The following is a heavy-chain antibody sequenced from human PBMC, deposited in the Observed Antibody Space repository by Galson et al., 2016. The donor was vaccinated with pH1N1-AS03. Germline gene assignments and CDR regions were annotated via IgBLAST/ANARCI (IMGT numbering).Heavy chain of an antibody. D-gene: IGHD5-18*01. CDR2: ISGNGNNT. J-gene: IGHJ4*02. V-gene: IGHV3-64D*06. Sequence: SLRLSCAASGFTFSTNAMHWVRQAPGKGLEYVSAISGNGNNTYYTDSVKGRFTISRDNSKNTLYLQMSSLTAEGTAIYYCVKNRGYTYGYPNFDYWGQGTLVTVSS. CDR3: VKNRGYTYGYPNFDY. CDR1: GFTFSTNA.